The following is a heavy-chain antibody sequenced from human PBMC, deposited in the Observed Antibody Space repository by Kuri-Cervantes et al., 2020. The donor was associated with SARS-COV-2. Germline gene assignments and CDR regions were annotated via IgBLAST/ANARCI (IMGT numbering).Heavy chain of an antibody. CDR1: GYSFTSFW. CDR3: ARHISRIDPFDL. V-gene: IGHV5-51*01. CDR2: IYPGDSDT. D-gene: IGHD1-14*01. Sequence: KVSCKGSGYSFTSFWIGWVRQMPGKGLEWMGIIYPGDSDTRYSPSFQGQVTISADKSISTAYLQWSSLKASDTAIYYCARHISRIDPFDLWGQGTLVTVSS. J-gene: IGHJ4*02.